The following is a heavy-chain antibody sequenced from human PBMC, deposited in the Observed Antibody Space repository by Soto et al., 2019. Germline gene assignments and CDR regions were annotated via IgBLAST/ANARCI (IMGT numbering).Heavy chain of an antibody. CDR2: IYYSGST. J-gene: IGHJ6*02. CDR1: GGSVSSGSYY. Sequence: PSETLSLTCTVSGGSVSSGSYYWSWIRQPPGKGLEWIGYIYYSGSTNYNPSLKGRVTISVDTSKNQFSLKLSSVTAADTAVYYCAQGSSGYYYYYGMDVWGQGTTVTVSS. CDR3: AQGSSGYYYYYGMDV. D-gene: IGHD3-22*01. V-gene: IGHV4-61*01.